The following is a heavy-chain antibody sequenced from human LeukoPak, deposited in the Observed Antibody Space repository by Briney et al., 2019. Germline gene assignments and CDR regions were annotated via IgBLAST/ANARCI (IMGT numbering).Heavy chain of an antibody. CDR2: IYGSGST. CDR1: GGSISSGTYY. J-gene: IGHJ3*01. CDR3: AGLADSVGATMYTFNV. V-gene: IGHV4-61*02. D-gene: IGHD1-26*01. Sequence: SQTLSLTCTVSGGSISSGTYYWSWIRQPAGKELEWIGRIYGSGSTNYNPSLKSRDTISLDTSKNHFSLKLSSVTAADTAVYYCAGLADSVGATMYTFNVWGQGTMVTVSS.